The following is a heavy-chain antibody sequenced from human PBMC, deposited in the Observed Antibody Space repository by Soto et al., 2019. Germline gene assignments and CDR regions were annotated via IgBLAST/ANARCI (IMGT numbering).Heavy chain of an antibody. V-gene: IGHV1-46*03. Sequence: ASVNVSCKASENTFSTYSLRWVRQAPRQGLEWMGVINPTTTTTTDAQKFQGRVTMTRDTSTSTVFLELSSLRSGDTAVYFCARDLYSTSWYVRAFDMWGQGTMVTVSS. D-gene: IGHD6-13*01. CDR3: ARDLYSTSWYVRAFDM. J-gene: IGHJ3*02. CDR2: INPTTTTT. CDR1: ENTFSTYS.